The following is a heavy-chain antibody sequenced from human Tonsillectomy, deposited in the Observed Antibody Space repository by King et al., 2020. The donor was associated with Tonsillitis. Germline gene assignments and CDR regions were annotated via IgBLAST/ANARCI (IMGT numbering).Heavy chain of an antibody. V-gene: IGHV3-48*02. D-gene: IGHD3-9*01. Sequence: VQLVESGGGLVQPGGSLRLSRAASGFTFSTYILNWVRQAPGQGLEWVSYIGGSRSTIYYADAVKGRFTISRDNAQSSLYLHMNSLREEDTAIYYCARDRAALFDWLPASFACCGQRPLVSVSA. CDR3: ARDRAALFDWLPASFAC. CDR1: GFTFSTYI. CDR2: IGGSRSTI. J-gene: IGHJ4*02.